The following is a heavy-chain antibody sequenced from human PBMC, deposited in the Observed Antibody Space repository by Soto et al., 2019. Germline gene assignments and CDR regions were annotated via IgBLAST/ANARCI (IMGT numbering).Heavy chain of an antibody. V-gene: IGHV3-30-3*01. J-gene: IGHJ4*02. CDR1: GFTFSSYA. D-gene: IGHD3-22*01. Sequence: PGESLKISCAASGFTFSSYAMHWVRQAPGKGLEWVAVISYDGSNKYYADSVKGRFTISRDNSKNTLYLQMNSLRAEDTAVYYCARDGSSGYYSSYFDYWGQGTLVTVSS. CDR3: ARDGSSGYYSSYFDY. CDR2: ISYDGSNK.